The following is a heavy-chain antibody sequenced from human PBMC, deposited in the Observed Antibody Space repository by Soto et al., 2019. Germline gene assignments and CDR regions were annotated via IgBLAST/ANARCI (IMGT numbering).Heavy chain of an antibody. Sequence: SETLSLTCAVYGGSFSGYYWSWIRQPPGKGLEWVGEINHSGSTNYNPSLKSRVTISVDTSKNQFSLKLSSVTAADTAVYYCARVKKGITMVRGTARNARPDNCFDPWGQGTLVTVS. CDR2: INHSGST. D-gene: IGHD3-10*01. CDR3: ARVKKGITMVRGTARNARPDNCFDP. J-gene: IGHJ5*02. V-gene: IGHV4-34*01. CDR1: GGSFSGYY.